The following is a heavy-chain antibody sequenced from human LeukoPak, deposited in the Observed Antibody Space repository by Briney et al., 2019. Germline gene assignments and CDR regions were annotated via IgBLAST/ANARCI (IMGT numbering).Heavy chain of an antibody. Sequence: GGSLRLSCAASGFIFSSYWMSWVRQAPGRGLEWVANIKQDGSEKYYVDSVKGRFTISRDNAKNSLYLQMNSLRAEDTAVYYCARAAGAYSGYVDYWGQGTLVTVSS. D-gene: IGHD5-12*01. CDR2: IKQDGSEK. CDR1: GFIFSSYW. V-gene: IGHV3-7*01. J-gene: IGHJ4*02. CDR3: ARAAGAYSGYVDY.